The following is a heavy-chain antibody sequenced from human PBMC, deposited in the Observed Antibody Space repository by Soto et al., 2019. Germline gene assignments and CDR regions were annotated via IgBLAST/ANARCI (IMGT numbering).Heavy chain of an antibody. CDR2: ISYDGSNK. CDR3: ARDFRRTNEGYCSGGSCYPEPFVATFDY. D-gene: IGHD2-15*01. J-gene: IGHJ4*02. V-gene: IGHV3-30-3*01. Sequence: GGSLRLSYAASGCNLISYAIHWILQAPGKGLEWVAVISYDGSNKYYADSVKGRFTISRDNSKNTLYLQMNSLRAEDTAVYYCARDFRRTNEGYCSGGSCYPEPFVATFDYRGQRTLVTVSS. CDR1: GCNLISYA.